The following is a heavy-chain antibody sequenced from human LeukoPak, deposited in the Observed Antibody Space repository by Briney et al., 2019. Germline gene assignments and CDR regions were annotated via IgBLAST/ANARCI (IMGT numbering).Heavy chain of an antibody. CDR3: AKDRRNVFDY. CDR1: GFTFSGYW. D-gene: IGHD1-14*01. Sequence: PGESLRLFCAASGFTFSGYWMNWVRQAPGKGLVWVSGISWNSGSIGYADSVKGRFTISRDNAKNSLYLQMNSLRGDDTALYYCAKDRRNVFDYWGQGPLVTVSS. V-gene: IGHV3-9*01. CDR2: ISWNSGSI. J-gene: IGHJ4*02.